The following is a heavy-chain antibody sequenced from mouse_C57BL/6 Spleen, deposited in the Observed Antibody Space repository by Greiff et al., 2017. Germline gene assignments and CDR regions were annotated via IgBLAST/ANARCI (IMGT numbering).Heavy chain of an antibody. J-gene: IGHJ3*01. D-gene: IGHD4-1*01. CDR3: ARYGLGPWFAY. Sequence: QVQLKQSGAELVKPGASVKISCKASGYAFSSYWMNWVKQRPGTGLEWIGQIYPGDGDTNYNGKFKGKATLTADKSSSTAYMQLSSLTSEDSAVYFCARYGLGPWFAYWGQGTLVTVSA. V-gene: IGHV1-80*01. CDR2: IYPGDGDT. CDR1: GYAFSSYW.